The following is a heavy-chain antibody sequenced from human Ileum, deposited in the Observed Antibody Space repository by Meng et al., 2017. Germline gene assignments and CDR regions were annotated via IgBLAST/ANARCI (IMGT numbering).Heavy chain of an antibody. D-gene: IGHD2-21*02. CDR1: GYIFTNHW. CDR3: ARDNSASMTSWWFDS. J-gene: IGHJ5*01. Sequence: QCAQSAAEVTNPGPSMSYSCKASGYIFTNHWIHWVRRAPGRGLELLGIVNPGDGNTFYAQKLQGRAFMTIDASSKTVYLEVSSRRYEDAAVYYCARDNSASMTSWWFDSWGQGTLVTVSS. CDR2: VNPGDGNT. V-gene: IGHV1-46*01.